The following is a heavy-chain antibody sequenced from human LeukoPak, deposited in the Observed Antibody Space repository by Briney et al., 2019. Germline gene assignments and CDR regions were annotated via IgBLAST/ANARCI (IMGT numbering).Heavy chain of an antibody. V-gene: IGHV3-66*01. CDR2: LFMDGST. CDR3: ARGVSSRHLDY. D-gene: IGHD2-8*01. Sequence: PGGSLRLPCAASGLTASNNYMSSVRHAPGKGLEWVSVLFMDGSTYYADSVKGRLNISRDNSKNIMYIQMNSVRADDTAVYYCARGVSSRHLDYWGQGTLVTVSS. J-gene: IGHJ4*02. CDR1: GLTASNNY.